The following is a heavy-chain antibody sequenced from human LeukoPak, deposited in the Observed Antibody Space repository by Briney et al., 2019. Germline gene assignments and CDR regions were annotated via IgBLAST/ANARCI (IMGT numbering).Heavy chain of an antibody. J-gene: IGHJ4*02. V-gene: IGHV1-18*01. CDR2: ISAYNGNT. D-gene: IGHD1-26*01. Sequence: VASVKVSCKASGYTFTSYGISWVRQAPGQGLEWMGWISAYNGNTNYAQKLQGRVTMTTDTSTSTAYMELRSLRSDDTAVYYCARDSHSGSYYVASDYWGQGTLVTVSS. CDR1: GYTFTSYG. CDR3: ARDSHSGSYYVASDY.